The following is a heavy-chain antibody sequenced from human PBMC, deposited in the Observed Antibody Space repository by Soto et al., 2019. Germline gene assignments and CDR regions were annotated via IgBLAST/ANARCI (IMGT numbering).Heavy chain of an antibody. J-gene: IGHJ4*02. CDR2: IDWDDDK. CDR3: ARIVDYDSNGYYPWYFDY. CDR1: GFSLSTSGMC. V-gene: IGHV2-70*11. Sequence: GSGPTLVNPTQTLTLTCTFSGFSLSTSGMCVSWIRQPPGKALEWLARIDWDDDKYYSTSLKTRLTISKDTSKNQVVLTMTNMDPVDTATYYCARIVDYDSNGYYPWYFDYWGQGTLVTVSS. D-gene: IGHD3-22*01.